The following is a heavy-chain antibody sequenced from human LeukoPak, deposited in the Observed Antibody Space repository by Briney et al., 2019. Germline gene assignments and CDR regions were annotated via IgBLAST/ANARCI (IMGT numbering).Heavy chain of an antibody. CDR1: GFTFSNYE. D-gene: IGHD2-2*01. V-gene: IGHV3-48*03. Sequence: PGGSLRLSCAASGFTFSNYEMNWVRQAPGKGLEWVSYISISGSTIYYADPVKGRFTISRDNAKNSLYLQMNSLRAEDTAVYYCAREGVVVSAAVDYWGQGTLVTVSS. J-gene: IGHJ4*02. CDR2: ISISGSTI. CDR3: AREGVVVSAAVDY.